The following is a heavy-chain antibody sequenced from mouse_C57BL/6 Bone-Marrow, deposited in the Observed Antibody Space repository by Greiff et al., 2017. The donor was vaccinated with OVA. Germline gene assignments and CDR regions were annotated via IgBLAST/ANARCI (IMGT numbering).Heavy chain of an antibody. CDR3: AREGYYDYDYAMDY. Sequence: DVKLVESGGGLVQSGRSLRLSCATSGFTFSDFYMEWVRQAPGKGLEWIAASRNKANDYTTEYSASVKGRFIVSRDTSQSILYLQMNALRAEDTAIYYCAREGYYDYDYAMDYWGQGTSVTVSS. V-gene: IGHV7-1*01. CDR2: SRNKANDYTT. CDR1: GFTFSDFY. J-gene: IGHJ4*01. D-gene: IGHD2-4*01.